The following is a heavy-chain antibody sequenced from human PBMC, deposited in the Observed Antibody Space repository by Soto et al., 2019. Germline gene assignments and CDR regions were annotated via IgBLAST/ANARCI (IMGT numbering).Heavy chain of an antibody. CDR2: ISKSSQSI. CDR3: ARGTVLPGAVSSYYYMGG. J-gene: IGHJ6*03. D-gene: IGHD2-2*01. CDR1: GFTHRHYY. Sequence: QVKLVESGGGLVKPGESLRLSCEVSGFTHRHYYMTWVRQAPGKGLEWLAYISKSSQSISYAESVHGRFSISRDNTKKLLFLQMNRLRADDTGVYYCARGTVLPGAVSSYYYMGGWGKGTTVNVSS. V-gene: IGHV3-11*01.